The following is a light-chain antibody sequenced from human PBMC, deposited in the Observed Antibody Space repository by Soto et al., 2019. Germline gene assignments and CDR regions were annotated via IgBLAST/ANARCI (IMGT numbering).Light chain of an antibody. Sequence: DIQMAQYPSTLSASVGDRVSVTCRASQSIDSWLAWYQQKPGKAPKLLIYQASNLESGVPSRFSGSASGTDFTLTISSLQTDDFATYYCQHYDTYPLTFGQGTKVEIK. J-gene: IGKJ1*01. CDR3: QHYDTYPLT. CDR1: QSIDSW. V-gene: IGKV1-5*03. CDR2: QAS.